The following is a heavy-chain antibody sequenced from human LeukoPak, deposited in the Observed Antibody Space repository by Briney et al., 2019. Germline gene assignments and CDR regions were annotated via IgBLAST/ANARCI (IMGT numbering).Heavy chain of an antibody. D-gene: IGHD4-23*01. CDR3: ARPGGNSPYYYYYMDV. V-gene: IGHV4-39*07. CDR2: IYYSGST. CDR1: GGSISSSSYY. Sequence: PSETLSLTCTVSGGSISSSSYYWGWIRQPPGKGLEWIGSIYYSGSTYYNPSLKSRVTISVDTSKNQFSLKLSSVTAADTAVYYCARPGGNSPYYYYYMDVWGKGTTVTVSS. J-gene: IGHJ6*03.